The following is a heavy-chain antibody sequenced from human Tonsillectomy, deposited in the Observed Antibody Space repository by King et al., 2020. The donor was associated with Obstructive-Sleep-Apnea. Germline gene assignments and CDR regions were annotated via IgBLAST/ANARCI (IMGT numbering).Heavy chain of an antibody. D-gene: IGHD2-21*01. J-gene: IGHJ3*02. CDR1: GGSISSYY. Sequence: VQLQESGPGLVKPSETLSLTCTVSGGSISSYYWSWIRPPPGKGLEWIGYIYYSGSTNYNPSLKSRVTISVDTSKNQFSLKLSSVTAADTAVYYCARDPRIHAFDIWGQGTMVTVSS. CDR2: IYYSGST. CDR3: ARDPRIHAFDI. V-gene: IGHV4-59*01.